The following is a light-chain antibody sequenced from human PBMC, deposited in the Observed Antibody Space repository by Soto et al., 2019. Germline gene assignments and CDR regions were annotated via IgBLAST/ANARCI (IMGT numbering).Light chain of an antibody. CDR3: MQALRTPLS. J-gene: IGKJ3*01. Sequence: DIVMTQFPLSLSVVPGEPASISCTSSQSLLQTNGHNYLDWYLQRPGQSPQLLIDLTSNRSAGVPHRFGGSGSGTDFTLRISRVEAEDVGVYFCMQALRTPLSFGPGTKVNL. CDR2: LTS. V-gene: IGKV2-28*01. CDR1: QSLLQTNGHNY.